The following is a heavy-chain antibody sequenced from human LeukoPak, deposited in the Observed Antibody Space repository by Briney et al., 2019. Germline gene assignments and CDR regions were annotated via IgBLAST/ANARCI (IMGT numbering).Heavy chain of an antibody. J-gene: IGHJ6*03. CDR1: GGSISGGSYY. CDR2: IHTSGST. V-gene: IGHV4-61*02. Sequence: SQTLSLTCTVSGGSISGGSYYWSWIRQPAGKGLEWIGRIHTSGSTNYNPSLRSRVTISVDTSKNQFSLKLSSVTAADTAVYYCAREVVYYYYMDVWGKGTTVTVSS. CDR3: AREVVYYYYMDV.